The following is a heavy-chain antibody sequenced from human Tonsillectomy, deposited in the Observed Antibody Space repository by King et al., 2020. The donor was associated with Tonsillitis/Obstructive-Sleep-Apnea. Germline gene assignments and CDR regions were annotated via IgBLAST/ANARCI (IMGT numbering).Heavy chain of an antibody. V-gene: IGHV3-53*01. J-gene: IGHJ4*02. CDR1: GFTVSSNY. CDR3: ARDPYDGSGSPNY. D-gene: IGHD3-10*01. Sequence: VQLVESGGGLIQPGGSLRLSCAASGFTVSSNYMSWVRQAPGKGLEWVSVIYSGGSTYYADSVKGRFTISRDNSKNTLYLQMNSLRAEDTAVYYCARDPYDGSGSPNYWGQGTLVTVSS. CDR2: IYSGGST.